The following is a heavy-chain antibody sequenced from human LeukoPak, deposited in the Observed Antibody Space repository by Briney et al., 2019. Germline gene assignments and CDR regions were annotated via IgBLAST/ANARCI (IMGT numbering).Heavy chain of an antibody. CDR3: ARVAMVRGVISVLYYFDY. J-gene: IGHJ4*02. CDR1: GGSISSYY. Sequence: SETLSLTCTVSGGSISSYYWSWIRQPPGKGLEWIGYIYYSGSTNYNPSLKGRVTISVDTSKNQFSLKLSSVTAADTAVYYCARVAMVRGVISVLYYFDYWGQGTLVTVSS. V-gene: IGHV4-59*01. CDR2: IYYSGST. D-gene: IGHD3-10*01.